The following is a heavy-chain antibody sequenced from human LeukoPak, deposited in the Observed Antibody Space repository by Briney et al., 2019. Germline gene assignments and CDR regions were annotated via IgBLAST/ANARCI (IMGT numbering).Heavy chain of an antibody. Sequence: GGSLRLSCAASGFTFSSYWMSWVRQAPGKGLEWVANIKQDGSEKYYVDSVKGRFTISRDNAKNSLYLQMNSLRAEDTAVYYCARVMEKDSSGWYPPGSTYYYYGMEVWGQGTTVTVSS. J-gene: IGHJ6*02. CDR1: GFTFSSYW. D-gene: IGHD6-19*01. V-gene: IGHV3-7*01. CDR2: IKQDGSEK. CDR3: ARVMEKDSSGWYPPGSTYYYYGMEV.